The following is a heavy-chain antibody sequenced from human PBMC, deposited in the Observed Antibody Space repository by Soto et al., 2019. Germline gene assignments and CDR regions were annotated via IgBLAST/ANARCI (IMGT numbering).Heavy chain of an antibody. V-gene: IGHV3-7*01. CDR3: ARDRYSYYDFWSGSLPYYYYGMDV. CDR1: GFTFSSYW. Sequence: GGSLRLSCAASGFTFSSYWMSWVRQAPGKGLEWVANIKQDGSEKYYVDSVKGRFTISRDNAKNSLYLPMNSLRAEDTAVYYCARDRYSYYDFWSGSLPYYYYGMDVWGQGTTVTVSS. J-gene: IGHJ6*02. CDR2: IKQDGSEK. D-gene: IGHD3-3*01.